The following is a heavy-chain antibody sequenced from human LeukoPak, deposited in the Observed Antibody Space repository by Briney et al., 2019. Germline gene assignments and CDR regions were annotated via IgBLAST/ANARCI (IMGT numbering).Heavy chain of an antibody. V-gene: IGHV4-59*01. J-gene: IGHJ3*02. CDR2: IYYSGST. CDR3: TSLYDSSGYYSSWAFDI. Sequence: SETLSLTCTVSGGSISSYYWSWIRQPPGKGLEWIAYIYYSGSTNYNPSLKSRVTISVDTSKNQFSLKLSSVTAADTAVYYCTSLYDSSGYYSSWAFDIWGQGTMVTVSS. CDR1: GGSISSYY. D-gene: IGHD3-22*01.